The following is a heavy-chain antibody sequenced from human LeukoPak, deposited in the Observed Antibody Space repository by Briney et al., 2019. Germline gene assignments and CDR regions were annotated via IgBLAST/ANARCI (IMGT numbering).Heavy chain of an antibody. CDR2: ISYDGTNK. Sequence: ISYDGTNKYYADSVKGRFTISRDNSKNTLYLQMNSLRAEDTAVYYCAXSVQQLXYXFDXWXXG. CDR3: AXSVQQLXYXFDX. J-gene: IGHJ4*02. V-gene: IGHV3-30-3*01. D-gene: IGHD6-13*01.